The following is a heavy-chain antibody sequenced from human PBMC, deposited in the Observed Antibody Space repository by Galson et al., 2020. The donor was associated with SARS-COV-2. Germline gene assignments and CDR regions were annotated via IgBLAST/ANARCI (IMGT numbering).Heavy chain of an antibody. D-gene: IGHD3-3*01. J-gene: IGHJ3*02. CDR3: ARGYDFWSGPDFDI. Sequence: ASVKVSCKASGYTFTGYYMHWVRQAPGQGLEWMGWINPNSGGTNYAQKFQGRVTMTRDTSISTAYMELSRLRSDDTAVYYCARGYDFWSGPDFDIWGQGTMVTVSS. CDR1: GYTFTGYY. V-gene: IGHV1-2*02. CDR2: INPNSGGT.